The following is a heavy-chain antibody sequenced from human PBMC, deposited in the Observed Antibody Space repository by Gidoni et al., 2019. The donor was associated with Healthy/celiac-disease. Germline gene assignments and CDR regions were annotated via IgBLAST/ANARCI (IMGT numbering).Heavy chain of an antibody. CDR1: GFTFSSYA. J-gene: IGHJ4*02. V-gene: IGHV3-30*01. D-gene: IGHD6-19*01. Sequence: QVQLVESGGGVVQPGRSLRLSCAASGFTFSSYAMHWVRQAPGKGLEWVAVISYDGSNKYYADSGKGRFTISRDNSKNTLYLQMNSLRAEDTAVYYCARELVVAGTYYFDYWGQGTLVTVSS. CDR3: ARELVVAGTYYFDY. CDR2: ISYDGSNK.